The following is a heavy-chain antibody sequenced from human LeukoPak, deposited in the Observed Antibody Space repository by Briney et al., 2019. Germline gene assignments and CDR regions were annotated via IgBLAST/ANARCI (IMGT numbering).Heavy chain of an antibody. Sequence: SETLSLTCAVYGGSFSGYFWSWIRQPPGKGLEWIGEINHSGSANYNPSLKSRVTMSVDTSKSQFSLKLSSVTAADTAVYYCARGRASCPDDLLTGYYYWGQGTLVTVSS. CDR3: ARGRASCPDDLLTGYYY. J-gene: IGHJ4*02. CDR2: INHSGSA. CDR1: GGSFSGYF. D-gene: IGHD3-9*01. V-gene: IGHV4-34*01.